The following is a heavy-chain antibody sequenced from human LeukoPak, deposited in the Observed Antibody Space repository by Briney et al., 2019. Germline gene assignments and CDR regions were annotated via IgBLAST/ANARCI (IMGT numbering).Heavy chain of an antibody. CDR2: IIGCGGRT. CDR1: GFTFSSYS. Sequence: GGCLRHSCAASGFTFSSYSMSWVRQAPGKGPEWVAAIIGCGGRTTYADCVKGRFTISRHNSKNTVDVEMNSLSHEDASVYVCPKPQDTSMIYGYFDYWGQGTLVTVSS. D-gene: IGHD5-18*01. V-gene: IGHV3-23*01. CDR3: PKPQDTSMIYGYFDY. J-gene: IGHJ4*02.